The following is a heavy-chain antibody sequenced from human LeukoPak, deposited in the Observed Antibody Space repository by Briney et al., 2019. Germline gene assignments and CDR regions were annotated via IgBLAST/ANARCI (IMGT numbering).Heavy chain of an antibody. CDR3: AHTRDPYDILTGYVQGYYFDY. V-gene: IGHV2-5*01. Sequence: SGPTLVNPTQTLTLTCTFSGFSLSTSGVGVGWIRQPPGKALEWLALIYWNDDKRYSPSLKSRLTITKDTSKNQVVLTMTNMDPVDTATYYCAHTRDPYDILTGYVQGYYFDYWGQGTLVTVSS. CDR1: GFSLSTSGVG. CDR2: IYWNDDK. J-gene: IGHJ4*02. D-gene: IGHD3-9*01.